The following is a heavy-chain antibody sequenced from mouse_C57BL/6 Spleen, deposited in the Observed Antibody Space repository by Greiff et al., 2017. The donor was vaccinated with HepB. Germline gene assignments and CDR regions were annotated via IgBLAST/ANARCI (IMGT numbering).Heavy chain of an antibody. J-gene: IGHJ1*03. CDR1: GYTFTDYN. Sequence: VQLQQSEPELVKPGASVQIPCKASGYTFTDYNMGWVKPSQGESLAWLGDINPNNGGTIYKQKFKGKATLTVDKSSSTAYMELRRLTSEDTAVDYCARLRPRYWYFDGWGTGTTVTVSS. CDR3: ARLRPRYWYFDG. D-gene: IGHD2-12*01. V-gene: IGHV1-18*01. CDR2: INPNNGGT.